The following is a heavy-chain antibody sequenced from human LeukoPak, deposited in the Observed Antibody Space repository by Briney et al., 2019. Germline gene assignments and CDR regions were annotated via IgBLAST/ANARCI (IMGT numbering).Heavy chain of an antibody. CDR1: GYTLTELS. J-gene: IGHJ4*02. CDR3: ATDLIYGAAAGKDY. CDR2: FDPEDGET. V-gene: IGHV1-24*01. D-gene: IGHD6-13*01. Sequence: ASVKVSCKVSGYTLTELSMHWVRQAPGKGLEWMGGFDPEDGETIYAQKFQGRVTMTEDTSTDTAYMELSSLRSEDTAVYYCATDLIYGAAAGKDYWGQGTLVTVSS.